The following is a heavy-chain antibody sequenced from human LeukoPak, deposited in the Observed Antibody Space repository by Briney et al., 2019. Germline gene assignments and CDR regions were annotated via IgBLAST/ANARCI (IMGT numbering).Heavy chain of an antibody. CDR3: ARNPPTVTTRTFDY. V-gene: IGHV3-48*04. D-gene: IGHD4-17*01. CDR1: GVTFSSYS. Sequence: GGSLRLSCAASGVTFSSYSMNWVRQAPGRGLEWGSYISSSSSTIYYADSVKSRFTISRDNAKNSLYLQMNSLRAEDTAVYYCARNPPTVTTRTFDYWGQGTLVTVSS. J-gene: IGHJ4*02. CDR2: ISSSSSTI.